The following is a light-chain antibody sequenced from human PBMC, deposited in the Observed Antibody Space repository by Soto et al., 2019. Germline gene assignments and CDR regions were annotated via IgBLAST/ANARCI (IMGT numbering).Light chain of an antibody. CDR2: RNN. V-gene: IGLV1-47*02. J-gene: IGLJ3*02. CDR1: SSNIGKNS. CDR3: AAWDDSLSGVV. Sequence: QAVVTQPPSASGTPGQRVTISCSGSSSNIGKNSVNWYQQFPGTAPKLLIYRNNQRPSGVPDRFSGSKSGTSASLAISGLRSEDEADYFCAAWDDSLSGVVFGGGTKLTVL.